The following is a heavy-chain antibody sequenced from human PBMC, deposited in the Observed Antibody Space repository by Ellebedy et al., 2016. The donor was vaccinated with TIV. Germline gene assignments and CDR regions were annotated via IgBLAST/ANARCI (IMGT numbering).Heavy chain of an antibody. Sequence: SETLSLXCTVSGGSISSGDYYWSWVRQPAGKGLEWIGRINTSSGRANYNPSLKGRVTMSVDTSKNQFSLQLNSVAAADTAVYYCAREGYISAFDIWGQGTMVTVSS. CDR3: AREGYISAFDI. CDR1: GGSISSGDYY. J-gene: IGHJ3*02. V-gene: IGHV4-61*02. D-gene: IGHD5-12*01. CDR2: INTSSGRA.